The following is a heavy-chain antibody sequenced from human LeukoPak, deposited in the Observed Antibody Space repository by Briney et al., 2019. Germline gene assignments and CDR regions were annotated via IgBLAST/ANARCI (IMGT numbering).Heavy chain of an antibody. CDR1: GFTFSSYS. V-gene: IGHV3-21*01. CDR3: ARSAAGTYY. CDR2: ISSSSSYK. J-gene: IGHJ4*02. Sequence: PGGSLRLSCVASGFTFSSYSMNWVRQAPGKGLEWVSSISSSSSYKYYTDSVKGRFTISRDNAKNSLYLQMNSRRAEDTAVYYCARSAAGTYYWGQGTLVTVSS. D-gene: IGHD1-1*01.